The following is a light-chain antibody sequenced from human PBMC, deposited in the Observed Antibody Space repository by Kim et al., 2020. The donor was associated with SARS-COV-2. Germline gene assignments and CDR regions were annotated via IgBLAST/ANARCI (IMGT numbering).Light chain of an antibody. CDR2: DVS. Sequence: SASVGDRVTITCRASQDISHSLNWYQHKPGKAPNLLIYDVSNLRTGAPSRFRGSGSGRDFTFTISGLQPEDTATYFCQQYRNLPYTFGQGTKLEIK. J-gene: IGKJ2*01. V-gene: IGKV1-33*01. CDR1: QDISHS. CDR3: QQYRNLPYT.